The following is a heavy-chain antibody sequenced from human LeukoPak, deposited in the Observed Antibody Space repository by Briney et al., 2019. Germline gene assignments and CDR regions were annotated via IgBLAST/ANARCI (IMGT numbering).Heavy chain of an antibody. V-gene: IGHV3-23*01. CDR3: AKRVTGGNYFDY. CDR1: GFTFSSYA. D-gene: IGHD3-16*01. Sequence: GGSLRLSCAASGFTFSSYAMSWVRQAPGKGLEWVSAISGSGTSTYYADSAKGRFTISRDNSKNTLYLQMNSLRAEDTAVYYCAKRVTGGNYFDYWGQGTLVTVSS. CDR2: ISGSGTST. J-gene: IGHJ4*02.